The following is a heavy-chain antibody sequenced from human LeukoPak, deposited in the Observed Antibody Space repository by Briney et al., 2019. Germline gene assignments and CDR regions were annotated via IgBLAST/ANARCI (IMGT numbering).Heavy chain of an antibody. J-gene: IGHJ4*02. CDR2: ISYDGSNK. V-gene: IGHV3-30*04. CDR3: AKFDGSSGYYRY. D-gene: IGHD3-22*01. CDR1: GFTFSSYA. Sequence: GGSLRLSCAASGFTFSSYAMHWVRQAPGKGLEWVAVISYDGSNKYYADSVKGRFTISRDNSKNTLYLQMNSLRAEDTAVYYCAKFDGSSGYYRYWGQGTLVTVSS.